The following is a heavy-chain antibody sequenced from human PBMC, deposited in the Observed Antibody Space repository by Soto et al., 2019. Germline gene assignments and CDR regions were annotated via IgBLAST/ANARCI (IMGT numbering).Heavy chain of an antibody. D-gene: IGHD6-19*01. CDR3: ARDWYSSGWYWFDP. CDR1: GGSTSSYY. Sequence: SETLSLTCTVSGGSTSSYYWSWIRQHAGKGLEWIGRIYTSGSTNYNPSLKSRVTMSVDTSKNQFSLKLSSVTAADTAVYYCARDWYSSGWYWFDPWGQGTLVTVPS. CDR2: IYTSGST. J-gene: IGHJ5*02. V-gene: IGHV4-4*07.